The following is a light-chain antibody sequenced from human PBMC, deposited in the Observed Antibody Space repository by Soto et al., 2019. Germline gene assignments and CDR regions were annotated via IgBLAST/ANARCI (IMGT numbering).Light chain of an antibody. CDR3: QNYNSAPLT. Sequence: DIQMTQSPSSLSASVGDRVTITSRASQGITYYLAWYQQKPGKVPKLLIYAASTLQSGVPSRFSGGGSEADFTLTISSLQPEDVATYYCQNYNSAPLTFGGGTKVEIK. J-gene: IGKJ4*01. CDR1: QGITYY. V-gene: IGKV1-27*01. CDR2: AAS.